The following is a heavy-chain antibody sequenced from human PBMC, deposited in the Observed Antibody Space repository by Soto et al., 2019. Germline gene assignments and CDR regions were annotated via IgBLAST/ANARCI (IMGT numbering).Heavy chain of an antibody. CDR1: RFTFSTYA. Sequence: GSLRLSCAASRFTFSTYAMTWVRQAPGKGLEWVSSVSGGAGSTYYADSVKGRFTISRDNSKNTLYLQMDSLRAEDTALYYCAKSRRGGAFDIWGPGTLVTVSS. J-gene: IGHJ3*02. CDR3: AKSRRGGAFDI. CDR2: VSGGAGST. V-gene: IGHV3-23*01. D-gene: IGHD1-26*01.